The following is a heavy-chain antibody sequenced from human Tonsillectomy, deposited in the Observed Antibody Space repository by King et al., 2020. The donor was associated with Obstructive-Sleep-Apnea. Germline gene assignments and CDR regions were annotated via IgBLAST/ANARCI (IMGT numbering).Heavy chain of an antibody. Sequence: QVQLVESGGGVVQPGRSLRLSCAASGFTLSPYAMDWVRQAPGKGLEWVAVISDDGSNKYYAASVKGRFTISRDNSKNTLYLQMNSLSAEDTAVYYCARVGQGIDYYYYGMDVWGQGTTVTVSS. V-gene: IGHV3-30*04. CDR1: GFTLSPYA. CDR2: ISDDGSNK. J-gene: IGHJ6*02. D-gene: IGHD2-21*01. CDR3: ARVGQGIDYYYYGMDV.